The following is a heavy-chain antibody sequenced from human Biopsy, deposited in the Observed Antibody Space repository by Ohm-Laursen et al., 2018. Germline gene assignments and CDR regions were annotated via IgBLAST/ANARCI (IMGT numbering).Heavy chain of an antibody. CDR3: ARDASQGFDS. J-gene: IGHJ5*01. V-gene: IGHV3-74*01. CDR2: SNTDGSHT. CDR1: GFTFNNYW. Sequence: GSLRLSCSAFGFTFNNYWMHWVRQAPGKGLVWVPRSNTDGSHTNYADSVKGRFTTSTDNAKNTLYLYMSSLTVEDTAVYFCARDASQGFDSWGQGTLVTVSS.